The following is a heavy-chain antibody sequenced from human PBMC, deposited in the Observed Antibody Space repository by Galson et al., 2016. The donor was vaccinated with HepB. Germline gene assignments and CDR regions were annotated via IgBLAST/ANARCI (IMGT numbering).Heavy chain of an antibody. CDR3: VAEGGGTVFFFEH. V-gene: IGHV1-58*02. J-gene: IGHJ4*02. CDR1: GFSFSTSA. Sequence: SVKVSCKASGFSFSTSAMQWVRQARGQRPEWIGWIVVGSGDTKYAQKFQERVTISRDMSTSTNYMELSSLRFEDTAVYYCVAEGGGTVFFFEHWGQGTLVSVSS. CDR2: IVVGSGDT. D-gene: IGHD3-16*01.